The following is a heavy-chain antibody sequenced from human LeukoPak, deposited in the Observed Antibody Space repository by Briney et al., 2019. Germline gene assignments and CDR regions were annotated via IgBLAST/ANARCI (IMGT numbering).Heavy chain of an antibody. D-gene: IGHD2-2*01. CDR3: ARALSQAAGAAVPSAPIDY. V-gene: IGHV3-30-3*01. Sequence: EGSLRLSCAASGLTFSDYVLYWVRQAPGKGLEWVAVTSYDGSSEYYTDSVKGRFTVSRDNSRSTLYLQMNSLRVEDTGVYYCARALSQAAGAAVPSAPIDYWGQGTLVTVSS. CDR2: TSYDGSSE. J-gene: IGHJ4*02. CDR1: GLTFSDYV.